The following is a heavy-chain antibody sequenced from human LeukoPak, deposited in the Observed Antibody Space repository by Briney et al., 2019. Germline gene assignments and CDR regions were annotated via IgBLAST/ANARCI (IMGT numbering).Heavy chain of an antibody. D-gene: IGHD6-19*01. CDR3: ARGRMDSSGWYPDY. V-gene: IGHV4-34*01. CDR2: INHSGST. Sequence: SETLSLTCAVYGGSFSGYYWSWIRQPPGKGLEWIGEINHSGSTNYNPSLKSRVTISVDTSKNQFSLKLSSVTAAGTAVYYCARGRMDSSGWYPDYWGQGTLVTVSS. CDR1: GGSFSGYY. J-gene: IGHJ4*02.